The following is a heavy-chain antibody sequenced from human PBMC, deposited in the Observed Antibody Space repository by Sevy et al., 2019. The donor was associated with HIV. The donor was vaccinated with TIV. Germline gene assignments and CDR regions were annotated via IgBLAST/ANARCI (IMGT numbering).Heavy chain of an antibody. J-gene: IGHJ6*02. D-gene: IGHD4-17*01. Sequence: SETLSLTCTVSGGSISSSSYYWGWIRQPPGKGLEWIGSIYYSGSTYYNPSLKSRVTISVDTSNNQFSLKLSSVTAADTAVYYCARSGGLYGDYAGIFINKYYYYYYGMDVWGQGTTVTVSS. CDR2: IYYSGST. V-gene: IGHV4-39*01. CDR3: ARSGGLYGDYAGIFINKYYYYYYGMDV. CDR1: GGSISSSSYY.